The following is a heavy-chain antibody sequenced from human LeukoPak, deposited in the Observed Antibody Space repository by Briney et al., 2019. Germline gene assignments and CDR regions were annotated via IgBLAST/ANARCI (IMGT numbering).Heavy chain of an antibody. Sequence: GGSLRLSCTASGFTFGDYAMSWFRQAPGKGLEWVGFIRSKAYGGTTEYAASVKGRFTISRDDSKSIAYLQMNSLKTEDTAVYYCTRESPWFGDAFDTWGQGTMVTVSS. CDR1: GFTFGDYA. CDR3: TRESPWFGDAFDT. CDR2: IRSKAYGGTT. V-gene: IGHV3-49*03. D-gene: IGHD3-10*01. J-gene: IGHJ3*02.